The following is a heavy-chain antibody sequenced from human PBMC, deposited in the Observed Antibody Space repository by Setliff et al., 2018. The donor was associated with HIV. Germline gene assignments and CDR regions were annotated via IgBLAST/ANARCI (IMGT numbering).Heavy chain of an antibody. V-gene: IGHV4-61*09. CDR1: GGSISRGSYY. J-gene: IGHJ4*02. CDR2: IYTSGST. D-gene: IGHD1-26*01. Sequence: SETLSLTCTVSGGSISRGSYYWSWIRQPAGKGLEWIGHIYTSGSTNYNPSLKSRLTISVDRSKNQFSLKPRSVTAADTAVYYCAGDAGYKGAADHWGRGTLVTVSS. CDR3: AGDAGYKGAADH.